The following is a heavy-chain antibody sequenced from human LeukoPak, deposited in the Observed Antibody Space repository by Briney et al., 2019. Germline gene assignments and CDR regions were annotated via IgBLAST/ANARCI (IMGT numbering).Heavy chain of an antibody. D-gene: IGHD2-21*01. J-gene: IGHJ3*02. CDR3: ARDLSPHCGADCYLDAFDI. Sequence: GESLRLSCEASGFMFSSSWMTWLRHAPGKGLEWVANIKRDGSAKNYVDSVKGRFTISRDNAKNSLYLQMSSLRVEDTAIYYCARDLSPHCGADCYLDAFDIWGQGTMVTVSS. V-gene: IGHV3-7*01. CDR1: GFMFSSSW. CDR2: IKRDGSAK.